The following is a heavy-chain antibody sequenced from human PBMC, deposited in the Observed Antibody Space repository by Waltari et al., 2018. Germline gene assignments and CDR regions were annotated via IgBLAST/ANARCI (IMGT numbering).Heavy chain of an antibody. CDR3: AGGTIGSGSYYDGGMDV. CDR2: INYSGDA. V-gene: IGHV4-34*01. CDR1: GGSFNTYS. D-gene: IGHD1-26*01. Sequence: QVQLQQWGAGLLKPSETLSLTCDVYGGSFNTYSWAWIRQPPEQGLEWSGEINYSGDANYNPSLKSRVTISVDTSKNRFSLKLNSVTAADTAVYYCAGGTIGSGSYYDGGMDVWGQGTTVTVSS. J-gene: IGHJ6*02.